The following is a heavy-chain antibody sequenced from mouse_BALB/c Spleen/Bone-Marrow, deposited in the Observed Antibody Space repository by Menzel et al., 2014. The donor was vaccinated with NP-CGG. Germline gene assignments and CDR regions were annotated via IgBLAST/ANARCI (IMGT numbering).Heavy chain of an antibody. CDR3: ERGNYYVFAY. Sequence: CGPELVRPGASVKMSCKASGYTFTSYVMHWVKQKPGQGLEWIGYINPYNDGTKYNEKFKGKATLTSDKSSSPACMEPSSLTSEDCAIYCCERGNYYVFAYWGQGTLVTVSA. D-gene: IGHD2-1*01. CDR2: INPYNDGT. V-gene: IGHV1-14*01. CDR1: GYTFTSYV. J-gene: IGHJ3*01.